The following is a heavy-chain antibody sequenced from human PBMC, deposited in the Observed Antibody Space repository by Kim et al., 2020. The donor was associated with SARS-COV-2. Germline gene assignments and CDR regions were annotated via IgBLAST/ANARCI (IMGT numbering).Heavy chain of an antibody. CDR3: ATRPGPPWWFDP. J-gene: IGHJ5*02. V-gene: IGHV1-24*01. Sequence: YAQKFQGRVTMTEDTSTDTAYMELSSLRSEDTAVYYCATRPGPPWWFDPWGQGTLVTVSS.